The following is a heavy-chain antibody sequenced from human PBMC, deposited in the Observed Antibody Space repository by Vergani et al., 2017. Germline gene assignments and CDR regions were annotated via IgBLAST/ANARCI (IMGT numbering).Heavy chain of an antibody. CDR3: AKGPLYYYDSSGYYPSPRFDY. CDR1: GFTFSSYG. D-gene: IGHD3-22*01. V-gene: IGHV3-30*18. CDR2: ISYDGSNK. J-gene: IGHJ4*02. Sequence: QVQLVESGGGLVKPGGSLRLSCAASGFTFSSYGMHWVRQAPGKGLEWVAVISYDGSNKYYADSVKGLFTISRDNSKNTLYLQMNSLRAEDTAVYYCAKGPLYYYDSSGYYPSPRFDYWGQGTLVTVSS.